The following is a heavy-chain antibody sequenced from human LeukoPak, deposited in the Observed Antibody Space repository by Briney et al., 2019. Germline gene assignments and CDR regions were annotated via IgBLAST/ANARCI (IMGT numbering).Heavy chain of an antibody. CDR3: TREGGAAAAGY. V-gene: IGHV3-49*02. J-gene: IGHJ4*02. CDR2: ASGFTF. Sequence: ASGFTFEYAASVKGRFTISRDDSKSIAYLQMNSLKTEDTAVYYCTREGGAAAAGYWGQGTLVTVSS. D-gene: IGHD6-13*01.